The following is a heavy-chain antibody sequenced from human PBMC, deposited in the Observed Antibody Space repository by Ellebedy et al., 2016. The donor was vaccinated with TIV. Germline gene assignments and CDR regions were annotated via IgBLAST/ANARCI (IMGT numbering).Heavy chain of an antibody. V-gene: IGHV3-7*03. CDR3: AREAVVVNNDDAFDM. CDR2: VKQDGSDK. D-gene: IGHD3-22*01. J-gene: IGHJ3*02. Sequence: GGSLRLSCAASGFSISDHYISRVRQAPGKGLEWVANVKQDGSDKFYVDSVKGRFTISRNNPNNSLYLQMNSLRAEDTAVYYCAREAVVVNNDDAFDMWGQGTMVTVSS. CDR1: GFSISDHY.